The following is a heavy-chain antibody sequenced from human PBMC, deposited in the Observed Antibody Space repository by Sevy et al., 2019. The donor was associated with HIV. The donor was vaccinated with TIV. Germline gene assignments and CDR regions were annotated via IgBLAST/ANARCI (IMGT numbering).Heavy chain of an antibody. CDR1: GYTLTSYY. V-gene: IGHV1-46*03. J-gene: IGHJ5*02. Sequence: ASVKVSCKASGYTLTSYYMHWVRQAPGQGLEWMGIINPSGGSTSYAQKFQGRVTMTRDTSTSTVYMELSSLRSEDTAVYYCARVRRFLDFWLDPWGQGTLVTVSS. CDR3: ARVRRFLDFWLDP. D-gene: IGHD3-3*01. CDR2: INPSGGST.